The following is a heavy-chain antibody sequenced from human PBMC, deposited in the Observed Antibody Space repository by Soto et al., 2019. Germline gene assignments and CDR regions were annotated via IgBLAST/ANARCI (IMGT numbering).Heavy chain of an antibody. J-gene: IGHJ3*01. D-gene: IGHD2-15*01. CDR1: GFNFSSYT. V-gene: IGHV3-21*01. Sequence: PGGSLRLSCAASGFNFSSYTMNWVRQAPGKGLEWVSSISSGNRYIYHADSVRGRLIISRDDATNSLYLQMTSLRAEDTAVYYCARDRCRSASCYQTYAFDLWGQGTMVTVSS. CDR2: ISSGNRYI. CDR3: ARDRCRSASCYQTYAFDL.